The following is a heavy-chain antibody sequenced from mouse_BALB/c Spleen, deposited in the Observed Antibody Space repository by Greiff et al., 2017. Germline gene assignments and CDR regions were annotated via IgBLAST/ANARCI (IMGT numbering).Heavy chain of an antibody. CDR3: ARGRGYGSSPFAY. CDR2: IWSGGST. V-gene: IGHV2-2*02. J-gene: IGHJ3*01. CDR1: GFSLTSYG. Sequence: QVQLKQSGPGLVQPSQSLSITCTVSGFSLTSYGVHWVRQSPGKGLEWLGVIWSGGSTDYNAAFISRLSISKDNSKSQVFFKMNSLQANDTAIYYCARGRGYGSSPFAYWGQGTLVTVSA. D-gene: IGHD1-1*01.